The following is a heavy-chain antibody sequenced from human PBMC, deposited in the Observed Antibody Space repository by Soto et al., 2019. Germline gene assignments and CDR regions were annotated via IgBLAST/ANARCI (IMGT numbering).Heavy chain of an antibody. Sequence: LRLSCAASGFTFSRYGMNWLRQAPGKGLEWVASISSSTSYVYYADSVKGRFSTSRDNAKNILYLEMYGLRTEDTAVYYCARDPSEGRVGNWFESWGQGTLVTVSS. D-gene: IGHD2-2*01. J-gene: IGHJ5*01. V-gene: IGHV3-21*06. CDR3: ARDPSEGRVGNWFES. CDR2: ISSSTSYV. CDR1: GFTFSRYG.